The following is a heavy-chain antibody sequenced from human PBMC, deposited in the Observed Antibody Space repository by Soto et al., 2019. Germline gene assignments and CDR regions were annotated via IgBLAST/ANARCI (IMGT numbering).Heavy chain of an antibody. Sequence: EVQLLESGGGLVQPGGSLRLSCAASGFTFSSYAMSWVRQAPGKGLEWVSAISGSGGSTYYADSVKGRFTISRDTSKNTLYLQMNSLRAEDTAVYYCAKDRDYGDYPNDFDYGGQGTLVTVSS. CDR3: AKDRDYGDYPNDFDY. CDR2: ISGSGGST. J-gene: IGHJ4*02. D-gene: IGHD4-17*01. V-gene: IGHV3-23*01. CDR1: GFTFSSYA.